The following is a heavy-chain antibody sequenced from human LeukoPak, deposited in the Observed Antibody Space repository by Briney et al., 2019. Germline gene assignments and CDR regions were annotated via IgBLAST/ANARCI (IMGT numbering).Heavy chain of an antibody. CDR1: GFTFDDYA. Sequence: GGSLRLSCAASGFTFDDYAMPWVRQAPGKGLEWVSGISWNSGSIGYADSVKGRFTISRDNAKNSLYLQMNSLRAEDMALYYCAKVAQDSSSWYGEAYYFDYWGQGTLVTVSS. CDR2: ISWNSGSI. CDR3: AKVAQDSSSWYGEAYYFDY. V-gene: IGHV3-9*03. J-gene: IGHJ4*02. D-gene: IGHD6-13*01.